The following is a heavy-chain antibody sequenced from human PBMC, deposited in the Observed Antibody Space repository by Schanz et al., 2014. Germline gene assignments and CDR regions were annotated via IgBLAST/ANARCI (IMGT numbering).Heavy chain of an antibody. D-gene: IGHD5-12*01. CDR2: IYYSGST. CDR3: ARAEINSGYARYYYGMDV. CDR1: GGSISNYY. V-gene: IGHV4-59*01. J-gene: IGHJ6*02. Sequence: QVQLQESGPGLVKPSETLSLTCTVSGGSISNYYWSWIRQPPGKGLEWIGYIYYSGSTNYNPSLKSRVTISVETSKNQFSLKLSSVTAADTAVYYCARAEINSGYARYYYGMDVWGQGTTVTVSS.